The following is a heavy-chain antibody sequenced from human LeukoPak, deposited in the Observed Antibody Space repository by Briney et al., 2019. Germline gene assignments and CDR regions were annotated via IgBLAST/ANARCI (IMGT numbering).Heavy chain of an antibody. Sequence: SETLSLTCTVSGGSISSSSYYWGWIRQPPGKGLEWIGSIYYSGSTYYNPSLKSRITISVDTSKNQFSLKLSSVTAADTAVYYCARAQIVVVPAAIQYYFDYWGQGTLVTVSS. CDR2: IYYSGST. CDR1: GGSISSSSYY. V-gene: IGHV4-39*01. D-gene: IGHD2-2*01. J-gene: IGHJ4*02. CDR3: ARAQIVVVPAAIQYYFDY.